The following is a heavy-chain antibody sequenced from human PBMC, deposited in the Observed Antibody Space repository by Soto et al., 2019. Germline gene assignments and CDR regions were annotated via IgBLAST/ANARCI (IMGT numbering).Heavy chain of an antibody. CDR3: ARGLHSYNRREAPVY. CDR1: GGTFSSYA. J-gene: IGHJ4*02. Sequence: QVQLVQSGAEVKKPGSSVKVSCKASGGTFSSYAISWVRQAPGQGLEWMGGIIPIFGTANYAQKFQGRVTLTADEATSTAYMELRSLRSEDTDVYYCARGLHSYNRREAPVYWGQGTLVTVSS. D-gene: IGHD1-20*01. V-gene: IGHV1-69*01. CDR2: IIPIFGTA.